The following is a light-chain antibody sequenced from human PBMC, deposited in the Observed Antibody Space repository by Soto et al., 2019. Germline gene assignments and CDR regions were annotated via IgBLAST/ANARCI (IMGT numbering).Light chain of an antibody. CDR2: NAS. CDR3: RQDNNYPST. V-gene: IGKV1-5*03. CDR1: QSISHW. J-gene: IGKJ4*02. Sequence: DIQMAQSPSTLSASVGDRVTITCRASQSISHWLAWYQQKPGKAPNLLIYNASSLESGVPSRFSGSGSGTDFTLAISSLQPEDSATYYCRQDNNYPSTFGGGTKVDNK.